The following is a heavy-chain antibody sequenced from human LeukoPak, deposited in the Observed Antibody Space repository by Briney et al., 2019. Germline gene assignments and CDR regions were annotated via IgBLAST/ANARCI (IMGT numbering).Heavy chain of an antibody. V-gene: IGHV1-18*01. Sequence: ASVKVSCKASGYTFTSYGISWVRQAPGQGLEWMGWISPYNGNTDYSQKLQGRVTMTRNTSISTAYMELSSLRSEDTAVYYCARGGYYYGSGRTGEFDPWGQGTLVTVSS. D-gene: IGHD3-10*01. CDR2: ISPYNGNT. J-gene: IGHJ5*02. CDR1: GYTFTSYG. CDR3: ARGGYYYGSGRTGEFDP.